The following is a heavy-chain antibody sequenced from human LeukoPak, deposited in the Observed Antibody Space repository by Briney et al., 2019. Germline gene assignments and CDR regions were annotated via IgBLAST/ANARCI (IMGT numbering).Heavy chain of an antibody. CDR1: GGPISSYH. Sequence: SETLSLTCTVSGGPISSYHWSWIRHPPGKGLEWIGYIYYSGSTNYNPSLKSRVTISVDTSKNQFSLKLSSVTAADTAVYYCARGGGRMTTVTYFDYWGQGTLVTVSS. V-gene: IGHV4-59*01. CDR2: IYYSGST. CDR3: ARGGGRMTTVTYFDY. D-gene: IGHD4-17*01. J-gene: IGHJ4*02.